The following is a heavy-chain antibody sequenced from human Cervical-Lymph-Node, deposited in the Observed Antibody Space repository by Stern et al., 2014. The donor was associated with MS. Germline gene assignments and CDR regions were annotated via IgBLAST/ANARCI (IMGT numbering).Heavy chain of an antibody. Sequence: EVQLEESGGGLVQPGRSLRLSCTTSGFTFADYAMNWFRQAPGKGLEWVGFIRSKASGGTTESAASVKDRFIISRDDSKSIAYLQMNSLKTEDTAVYYCTGGESGSVYWGQGTLLTVSS. CDR2: IRSKASGGTT. D-gene: IGHD3-10*01. V-gene: IGHV3-49*03. CDR1: GFTFADYA. CDR3: TGGESGSVY. J-gene: IGHJ4*02.